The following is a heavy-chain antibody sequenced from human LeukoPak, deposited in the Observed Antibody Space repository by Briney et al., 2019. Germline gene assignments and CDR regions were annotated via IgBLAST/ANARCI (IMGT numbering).Heavy chain of an antibody. D-gene: IGHD6-19*01. J-gene: IGHJ4*02. CDR2: IYYSGST. V-gene: IGHV4-31*03. CDR3: ARSRVAGTTNFDY. Sequence: NASETLSLTCTVSGGSISSGGYYWSWIRQHPGKGLEWIGYIYYSGSTYYNPSLKSRVTISVDTSKNQFSLKLSSVTAADTAVYYCARSRVAGTTNFDYWGQGTLVTVSS. CDR1: GGSISSGGYY.